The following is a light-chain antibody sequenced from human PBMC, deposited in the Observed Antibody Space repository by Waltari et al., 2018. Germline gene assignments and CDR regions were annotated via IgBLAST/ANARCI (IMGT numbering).Light chain of an antibody. CDR1: NSDVGAYQS. V-gene: IGLV2-14*03. Sequence: QSALTQPASVSGSPGQSITISCTGTNSDVGAYQSVSWYQQNPGKAPKLFIFDVSRRPSGVSYRFSGSKSGSTASLTISGLQAGDEADYYCSSYTTSATWVFGGGTRVAVL. CDR3: SSYTTSATWV. CDR2: DVS. J-gene: IGLJ3*02.